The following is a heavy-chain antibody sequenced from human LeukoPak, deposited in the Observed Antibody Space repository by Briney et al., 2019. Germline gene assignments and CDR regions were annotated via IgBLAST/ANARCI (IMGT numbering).Heavy chain of an antibody. CDR3: ARDNSVGDNALWFVP. J-gene: IGHJ5*02. CDR2: INPTGGST. V-gene: IGHV1-46*01. CDR1: GYTFTSYY. D-gene: IGHD1-26*01. Sequence: AAVTVSLKCSGYTFTSYYMHWVRQAPAQGLEWMGLINPTGGSTGYAQKFHGRVTMTRDRSTSTDYMELSSLRSEDTAIYYCARDNSVGDNALWFVPWGQGTLVTVSS.